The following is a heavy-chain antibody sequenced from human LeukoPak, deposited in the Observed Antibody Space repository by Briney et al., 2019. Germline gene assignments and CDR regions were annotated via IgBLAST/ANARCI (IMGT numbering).Heavy chain of an antibody. Sequence: PSETLSLTCTVSGGSISGSGYYWGWIRQPPGKGLEWIGTIYYSGSTYYNPSLKSRVTMSVDTSKNQFSLKLSSVTAADTAVYYCAGTTVVTPGDAYYYYYMDVWGKGTTVTVSS. CDR3: AGTTVVTPGDAYYYYYMDV. CDR2: IYYSGST. J-gene: IGHJ6*03. CDR1: GGSISGSGYY. V-gene: IGHV4-39*07. D-gene: IGHD4-23*01.